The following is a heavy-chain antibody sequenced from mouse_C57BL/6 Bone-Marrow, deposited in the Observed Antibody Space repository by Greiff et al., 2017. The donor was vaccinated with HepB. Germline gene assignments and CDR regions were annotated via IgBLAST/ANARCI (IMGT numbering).Heavy chain of an antibody. CDR1: GYTFTSYW. CDR3: ARGSYYASRGFAY. CDR2: IHPNSGST. Sequence: VQLQQPGAELVKPGASVKLSCKASGYTFTSYWMHWVKQRPGQGLEWIGMIHPNSGSTNYNEKFKSKATLTVDKSSSTAYMQLSSLTSEDSAVYYCARGSYYASRGFAYWGQGTLVTVSA. V-gene: IGHV1-64*01. J-gene: IGHJ3*01. D-gene: IGHD1-1*01.